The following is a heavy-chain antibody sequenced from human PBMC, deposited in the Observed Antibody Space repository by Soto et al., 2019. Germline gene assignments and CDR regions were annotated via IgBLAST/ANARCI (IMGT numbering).Heavy chain of an antibody. CDR3: ARGYYYYPNFDY. CDR1: RFNFTTQS. D-gene: IGHD1-26*01. V-gene: IGHV1-46*01. CDR2: INPSGGST. J-gene: IGHJ4*02. Sequence: GAPMKASRKAPRFNFTTQSIYWVQHAPGQGLEWMGIINPSGGSTSYAQKFQGRVTMTRDTSTSTVYMELSSLRSEDTAVYYCARGYYYYPNFDYWGQGTLVTVSS.